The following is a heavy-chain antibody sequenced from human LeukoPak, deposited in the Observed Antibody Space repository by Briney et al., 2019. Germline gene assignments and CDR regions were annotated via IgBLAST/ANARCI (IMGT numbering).Heavy chain of an antibody. Sequence: SQTLSLTCAVYGGSFSGYYWTWIRQPPGKGLEWIGEIDHSGTTNYSPSLKSRVTISVDTSKNQFSLKLSSVTAADTAVFYCARRTGTYYYDSSGYSPWRYYFDYWGQGTLVTVSS. V-gene: IGHV4-34*01. J-gene: IGHJ4*02. D-gene: IGHD3-22*01. CDR3: ARRTGTYYYDSSGYSPWRYYFDY. CDR2: IDHSGTT. CDR1: GGSFSGYY.